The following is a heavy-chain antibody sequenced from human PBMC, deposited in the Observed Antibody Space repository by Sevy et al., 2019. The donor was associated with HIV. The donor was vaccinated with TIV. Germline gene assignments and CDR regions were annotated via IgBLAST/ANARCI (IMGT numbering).Heavy chain of an antibody. J-gene: IGHJ6*02. Sequence: SETLSLTCTVSGGSISSYYWSWIRQPPGKGLEWIGYIYYSGSTNYNPSLKSRVTISVDTSKNQFSLKLSSVTAADTAVYYCARGLGHCSSTSCRIYYYYGMDVWGQGTTVTVSS. CDR2: IYYSGST. CDR1: GGSISSYY. CDR3: ARGLGHCSSTSCRIYYYYGMDV. V-gene: IGHV4-59*01. D-gene: IGHD2-2*01.